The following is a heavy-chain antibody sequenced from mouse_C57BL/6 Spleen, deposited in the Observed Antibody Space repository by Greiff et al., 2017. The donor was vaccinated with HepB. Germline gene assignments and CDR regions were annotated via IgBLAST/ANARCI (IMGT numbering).Heavy chain of an antibody. D-gene: IGHD1-1*01. CDR2: ISSGSSTI. Sequence: EVKLVESGGGLVKPGGSLKLSCAASGFTFSDYGMHWVRQAPEKGLEWVAYISSGSSTIYYADTVKGRFTISRDNAKNTLFLQMTSLRSEDTAMYYCARSYYYGRSYAMDYWGQGTSVTVSS. CDR3: ARSYYYGRSYAMDY. J-gene: IGHJ4*01. V-gene: IGHV5-17*01. CDR1: GFTFSDYG.